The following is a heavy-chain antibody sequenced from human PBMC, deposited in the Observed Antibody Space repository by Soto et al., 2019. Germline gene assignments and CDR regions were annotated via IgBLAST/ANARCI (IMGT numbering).Heavy chain of an antibody. CDR3: AREMATIDGGAFDI. CDR1: GGTFSSYA. Sequence: SVKVSCKASGGTFSSYAISRVRQAPGQGLEWMGGIIPIFGTANYAQKFQGRVTITADESTSTAYMELSSLRSEDTAVYYCAREMATIDGGAFDIWGQGTMVTVSS. D-gene: IGHD5-12*01. CDR2: IIPIFGTA. V-gene: IGHV1-69*13. J-gene: IGHJ3*02.